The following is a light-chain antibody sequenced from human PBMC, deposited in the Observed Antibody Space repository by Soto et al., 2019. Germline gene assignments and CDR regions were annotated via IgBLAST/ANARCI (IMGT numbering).Light chain of an antibody. CDR3: SSYTSSDSLYV. CDR1: RSDVGAYNY. CDR2: DVN. V-gene: IGLV2-14*01. J-gene: IGLJ1*01. Sequence: QSALTQPPSASGSPGQSVTISCTGTRSDVGAYNYVSWYQRHPGKAPKLLIYDVNSRPSGVSNRFSGSKSGNTASLTISGLQAEDEADYYCSSYTSSDSLYVFGSGTKVTVL.